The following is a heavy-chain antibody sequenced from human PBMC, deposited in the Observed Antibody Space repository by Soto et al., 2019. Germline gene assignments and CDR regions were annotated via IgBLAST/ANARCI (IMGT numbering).Heavy chain of an antibody. D-gene: IGHD3-22*01. V-gene: IGHV1-18*01. CDR2: ISAYNGNT. Sequence: ASVKVSCKASGYTFTSYGISWVRQAPGQGLEWMGWISAYNGNTNYAQKLQGRVTMTTDTSTSTAYMELRSLRSDDTAVYYCVRDTYYYDSNYGMDVWGQGTTVTVS. J-gene: IGHJ6*02. CDR1: GYTFTSYG. CDR3: VRDTYYYDSNYGMDV.